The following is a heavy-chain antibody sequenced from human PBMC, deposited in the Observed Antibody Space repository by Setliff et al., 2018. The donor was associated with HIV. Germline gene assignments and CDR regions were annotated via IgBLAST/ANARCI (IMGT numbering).Heavy chain of an antibody. CDR1: GYRFNTYG. CDR2: ISPIFGTA. V-gene: IGHV1-69*13. CDR3: ARDDHYYDSGSYYSDWYFDL. Sequence: SVKVSCKASGYRFNTYGISWVRQAPGQGLEWMGWISPIFGTANYAQKFQGRVTITADESTSTADMELSSLRSEDTAVYYCARDDHYYDSGSYYSDWYFDLWGRGTLVTVSS. J-gene: IGHJ2*01. D-gene: IGHD3-10*01.